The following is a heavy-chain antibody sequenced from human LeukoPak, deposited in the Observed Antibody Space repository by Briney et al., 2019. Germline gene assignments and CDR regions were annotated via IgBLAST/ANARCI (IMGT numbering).Heavy chain of an antibody. Sequence: PSETLSLTCTVSGDSISNGFYYWAWIRQPPEKGLEWIGSLFHSGNTYYNPSLQSRVSISVDTSKNQCSLKLTSVTAADTAVYYCARTRHITVAGHFDYWGRGTLVTVSS. CDR3: ARTRHITVAGHFDY. J-gene: IGHJ4*02. D-gene: IGHD6-19*01. V-gene: IGHV4-39*01. CDR2: LFHSGNT. CDR1: GDSISNGFYY.